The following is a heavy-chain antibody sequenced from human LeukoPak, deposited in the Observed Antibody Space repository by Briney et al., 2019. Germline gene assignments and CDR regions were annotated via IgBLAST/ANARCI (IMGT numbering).Heavy chain of an antibody. CDR2: IYYSGST. CDR1: GGSISSYY. D-gene: IGHD3-10*01. CDR3: ARDFGAGSYRYGMDV. V-gene: IGHV4-59*12. J-gene: IGHJ6*02. Sequence: SETLSLTCTVSGGSISSYYWSWIRQPPGKGLEWIGYIYYSGSTNYNPSLKSRVTISVDTSKNQFSLRLTSVTAADTAVYYCARDFGAGSYRYGMDVWGQGTTVTVSS.